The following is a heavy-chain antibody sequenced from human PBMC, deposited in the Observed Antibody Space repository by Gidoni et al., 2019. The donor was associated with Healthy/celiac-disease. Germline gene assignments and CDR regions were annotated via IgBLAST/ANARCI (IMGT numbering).Heavy chain of an antibody. CDR3: ARDRGGWLRSRYGMDV. CDR1: GGTFSSYA. CDR2: IIPIFGTA. D-gene: IGHD5-12*01. J-gene: IGHJ6*02. V-gene: IGHV1-69*01. Sequence: QVQLVQSGAEVKKHGSSVKLSCKASGGTFSSYAISWVRQAPGQGLEWMGGIIPIFGTANYAQKFQGRVTITADESTSTAYMELSSLRSEDTAVYYCARDRGGWLRSRYGMDVWGQGTTVTVSS.